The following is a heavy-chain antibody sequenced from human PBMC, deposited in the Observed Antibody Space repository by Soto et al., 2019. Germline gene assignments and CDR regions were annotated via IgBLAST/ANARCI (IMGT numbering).Heavy chain of an antibody. V-gene: IGHV3-48*03. CDR3: ARDDYDYSGSL. J-gene: IGHJ4*02. CDR1: GLSFSTYG. D-gene: IGHD3-22*01. Sequence: GGSLRLSCEASGLSFSTYGMNWVRQAPGKGLEWVSYISSSGDKLYYADSIKGRFIISRENAKNSLYLQMNSLRDEDTAVYYCARDDYDYSGSLWGQGTLVTVSS. CDR2: ISSSGDKL.